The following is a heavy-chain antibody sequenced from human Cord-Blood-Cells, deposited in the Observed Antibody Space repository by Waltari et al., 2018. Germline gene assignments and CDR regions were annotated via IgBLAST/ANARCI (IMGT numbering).Heavy chain of an antibody. CDR1: GFTFSSYS. CDR3: ARDLTGDGAFDI. V-gene: IGHV3-21*01. D-gene: IGHD7-27*01. J-gene: IGHJ3*02. Sequence: EVQLVESGGGLVKPGGSLRLSCAASGFTFSSYSMNWFRQAPGKGLEWVSSISSSSSYIYYADSVKGRFTISRDNAKNSLYLQMNSLRAEDTAVYYCARDLTGDGAFDIWGQGTMVTDSS. CDR2: ISSSSSYI.